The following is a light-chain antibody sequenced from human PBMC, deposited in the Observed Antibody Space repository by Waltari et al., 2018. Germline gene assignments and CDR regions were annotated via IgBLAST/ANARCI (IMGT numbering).Light chain of an antibody. CDR1: ERLVHNNGKTY. CDR2: QIS. J-gene: IGKJ1*01. CDR3: MQGTHFPRT. Sequence: VVLTQTPLSSRVTVGQPPSLPSSSSERLVHNNGKTYLSWLHQRPGQPPRVLFYQISNRFSGVPDRFSATGAGTEFTLTISRVEAADVGLYYCMQGTHFPRTFGQGTRVEI. V-gene: IGKV2-24*01.